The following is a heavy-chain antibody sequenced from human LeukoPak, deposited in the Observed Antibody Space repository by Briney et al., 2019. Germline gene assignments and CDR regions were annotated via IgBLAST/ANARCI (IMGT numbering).Heavy chain of an antibody. J-gene: IGHJ4*02. Sequence: PGGSLRLSCTVSGFTVSSNSMSWVRQAPGKGLEWVSFIYSAGSTYYADSVKGRFTISRVNSKNTLYLQMNSLRTEDTAVYYCAKGGGTGYSSSWYSNWGQGTLVTVSS. CDR1: GFTVSSNS. V-gene: IGHV3-53*05. CDR3: AKGGGTGYSSSWYSN. D-gene: IGHD6-13*01. CDR2: IYSAGST.